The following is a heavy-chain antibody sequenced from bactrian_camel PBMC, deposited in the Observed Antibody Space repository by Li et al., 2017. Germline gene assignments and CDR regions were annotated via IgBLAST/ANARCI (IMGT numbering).Heavy chain of an antibody. J-gene: IGHJ4*01. Sequence: HVQLVESGGGLVKPGGSLRLSCAASGFTFSDYWIYWVRQAPGQGLEWVSCISNGGSTGYADSVKGRFNISRDSAKNTLYLRMSDLKLEDTGMYYCAADQRDECASGQLDMEPRLLGPGDPGHRL. D-gene: IGHD8*01. CDR3: AADQRDECASGQLDMEPRL. V-gene: IGHV3S26*01. CDR2: ISNGGST. CDR1: GFTFSDYW.